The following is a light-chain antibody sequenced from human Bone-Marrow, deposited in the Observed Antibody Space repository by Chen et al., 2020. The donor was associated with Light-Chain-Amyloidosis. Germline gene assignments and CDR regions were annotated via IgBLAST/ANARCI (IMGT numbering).Light chain of an antibody. V-gene: IGLV3-25*03. J-gene: IGLJ2*01. CDR3: QSADSSGTYEVI. Sequence: SEELPQPPSVSVSPGQTARLTCSGDDLPTKYAYWYQQKPGQAPVLVIHSDTERPSGISERFSGSSSGTTATLTISGVQAEDEADYHCQSADSSGTYEVIFGGGTKLTVL. CDR1: DLPTKY. CDR2: SDT.